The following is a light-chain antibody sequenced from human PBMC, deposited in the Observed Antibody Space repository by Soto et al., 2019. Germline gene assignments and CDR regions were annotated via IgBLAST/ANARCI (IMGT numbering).Light chain of an antibody. CDR2: DAS. J-gene: IGKJ4*01. Sequence: EIVLTQSPAILSLSPGERATLSCRASQSVGTYLDWYQQKLGQAPRLLIYDASNRATGIPARFSGSGSGTDLTLTISRLQHEDFEVSYCQHSVNWLTLGGGTKVDIK. CDR1: QSVGTY. V-gene: IGKV3-11*01. CDR3: QHSVNWLT.